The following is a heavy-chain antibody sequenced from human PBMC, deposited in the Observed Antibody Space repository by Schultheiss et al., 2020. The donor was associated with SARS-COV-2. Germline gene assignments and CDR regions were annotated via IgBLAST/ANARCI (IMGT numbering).Heavy chain of an antibody. J-gene: IGHJ6*02. V-gene: IGHV3-33*08. CDR2: IWYDGSNK. CDR1: GFTFSSYG. CDR3: ARSGYCSSTSCPPNYYYGIDV. Sequence: GESLKISCAASGFTFSSYGMHWVRQAPGKGLEWVAVIWYDGSNKYYADSVKGRFTISRDNSKNTLYLQMNSLRAEDTAVYYCARSGYCSSTSCPPNYYYGIDVWGQGTTVTVSS. D-gene: IGHD2-2*01.